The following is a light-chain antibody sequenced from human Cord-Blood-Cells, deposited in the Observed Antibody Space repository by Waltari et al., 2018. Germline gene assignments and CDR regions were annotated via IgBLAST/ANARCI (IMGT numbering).Light chain of an antibody. J-gene: IGLJ2*01. CDR3: QAWDSSTVV. V-gene: IGLV3-1*01. CDR2: QDS. CDR1: KLGDKY. Sequence: SYELTQPPSVSVSPGQTASITCSGDKLGDKYACWYQQKPGQSPVLVLYQDSKLPSGIPERFSGSNSGYTATLTISGTQAMDEADYYCQAWDSSTVVFGGGTKLTVL.